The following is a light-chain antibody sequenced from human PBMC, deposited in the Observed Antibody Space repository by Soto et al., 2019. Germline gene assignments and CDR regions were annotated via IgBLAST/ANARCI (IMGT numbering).Light chain of an antibody. CDR3: QHYYSTLCT. J-gene: IGKJ1*01. V-gene: IGKV4-1*01. Sequence: DIVMTQSPDSLAVSLGERATINCKSSQSDLYTSNNKNYLAWYQQKPGQPPKLLIYWASTRESGVPDRFSGSGSGTDFTLTISSLQAEDVAVYYCQHYYSTLCTFGQGTKVEIK. CDR1: QSDLYTSNNKNY. CDR2: WAS.